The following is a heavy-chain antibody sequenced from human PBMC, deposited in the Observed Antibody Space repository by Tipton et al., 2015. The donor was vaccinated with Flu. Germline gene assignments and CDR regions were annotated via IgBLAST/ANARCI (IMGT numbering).Heavy chain of an antibody. CDR1: NASFSDYY. V-gene: IGHV4-34*01. Sequence: LRLSCAVYNASFSDYYWNWIRQPPGKGLEWIGDINHVGSAVYTPSLKGRVTIPVDTPNYQLSLRLSSVTAADTAVYYCARGRRIVTSYFVSPSGFDVWGQGTMVTVSS. CDR3: ARGRRIVTSYFVSPSGFDV. J-gene: IGHJ6*02. D-gene: IGHD3-22*01. CDR2: INHVGSA.